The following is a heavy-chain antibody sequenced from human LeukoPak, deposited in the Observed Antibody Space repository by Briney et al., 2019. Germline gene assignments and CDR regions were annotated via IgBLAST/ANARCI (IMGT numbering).Heavy chain of an antibody. Sequence: ASVKVSCKASGYTFTSNYIHWVRQAPGQGLEWMGMIYPRDGSTSYAQKFQGRVTVTRDTSTSTVHMELSGLRSDDTAVYYCARELLLKKGFDIWGQGTMVTVSS. D-gene: IGHD3-10*01. J-gene: IGHJ3*02. CDR1: GYTFTSNY. CDR3: ARELLLKKGFDI. V-gene: IGHV1-46*01. CDR2: IYPRDGST.